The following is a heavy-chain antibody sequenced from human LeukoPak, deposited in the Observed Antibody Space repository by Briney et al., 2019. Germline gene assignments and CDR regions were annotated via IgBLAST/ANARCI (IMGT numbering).Heavy chain of an antibody. J-gene: IGHJ3*02. Sequence: GGSLRLSCAASGFTFSSYAMHWVRQAPGKGLEWVSSISSGSSYIYYADSLKGRFTISRDNAKNSLYLQMNSLRAEDTAVYYCARESVTGHDAFDIWGQGTMVTVSS. V-gene: IGHV3-21*01. CDR2: ISSGSSYI. CDR3: ARESVTGHDAFDI. CDR1: GFTFSSYA. D-gene: IGHD2-21*02.